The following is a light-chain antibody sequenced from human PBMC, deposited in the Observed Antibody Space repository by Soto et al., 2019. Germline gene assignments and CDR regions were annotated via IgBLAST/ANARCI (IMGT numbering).Light chain of an antibody. CDR1: QSVSSNY. V-gene: IGKV3D-20*02. Sequence: EIMLTQSPGTLSLSPGEGATLSCRASQSVSSNYLAWYQQRPGQTPRLLIYGASSRATGIPDRFSGSGSGTDFTLTISRLEPEDFAVYYCQQRSNWPPTFGGGTKVDIK. J-gene: IGKJ4*01. CDR3: QQRSNWPPT. CDR2: GAS.